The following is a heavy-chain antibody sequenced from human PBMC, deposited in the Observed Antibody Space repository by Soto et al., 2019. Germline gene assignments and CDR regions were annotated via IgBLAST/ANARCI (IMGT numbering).Heavy chain of an antibody. CDR3: ARANDYGGFDY. Sequence: SETLSLTCTVSGGSISSSSYYWGWIRQPPGKGLEWIGGIYYSGSTYYNPSLKSRVTISVDTSKNQFSLKLSSVTAADTAVYYCARANDYGGFDYWGQGTLVTVSS. CDR1: GGSISSSSYY. J-gene: IGHJ4*02. V-gene: IGHV4-39*01. D-gene: IGHD4-17*01. CDR2: IYYSGST.